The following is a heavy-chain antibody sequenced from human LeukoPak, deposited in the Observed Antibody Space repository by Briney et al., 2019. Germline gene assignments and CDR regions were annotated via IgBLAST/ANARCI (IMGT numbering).Heavy chain of an antibody. Sequence: GGSLRLSCAASGFTFSDYYMSWVRQAPGKGLEWVSGINWNGGSTGYADSVKGRFTISRDNAKNSLYLQMNSLRAEDTALYYCAREGRDGSGSYPHFFDYWGQGTLVTVSS. D-gene: IGHD3-10*01. CDR1: GFTFSDYY. V-gene: IGHV3-20*04. CDR3: AREGRDGSGSYPHFFDY. J-gene: IGHJ4*02. CDR2: INWNGGST.